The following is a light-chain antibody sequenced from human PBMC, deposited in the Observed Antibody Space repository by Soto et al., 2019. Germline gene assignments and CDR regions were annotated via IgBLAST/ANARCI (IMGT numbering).Light chain of an antibody. Sequence: DIQLTQSPSTLSASLGDRVTFTCRASQSINNWLAWYQQKPGKAPKVLIYKASALETGVPSRFSGSGSGTEFTLTISSLQPDDFATYYCQHYGAFGQGTKVAIK. CDR2: KAS. V-gene: IGKV1-5*03. CDR3: QHYGA. J-gene: IGKJ1*01. CDR1: QSINNW.